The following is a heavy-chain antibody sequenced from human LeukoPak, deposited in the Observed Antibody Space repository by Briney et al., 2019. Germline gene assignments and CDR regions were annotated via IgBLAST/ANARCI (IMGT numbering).Heavy chain of an antibody. CDR3: ARTTYCGGDCYSSLPDWYFDL. Sequence: GESLKISCKGSGYSFTSYWIGWVRQMPGKGLEWMGIIYPGDSDTRYSPSFQGQVTISADKSISTAYLQWSSLKASDTAMYYCARTTYCGGDCYSSLPDWYFDLWGRGTLVTVSS. J-gene: IGHJ2*01. V-gene: IGHV5-51*01. CDR2: IYPGDSDT. D-gene: IGHD2-21*01. CDR1: GYSFTSYW.